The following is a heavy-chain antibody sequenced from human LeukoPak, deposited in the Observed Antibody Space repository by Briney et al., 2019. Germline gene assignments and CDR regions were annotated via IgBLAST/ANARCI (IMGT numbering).Heavy chain of an antibody. CDR3: AKDRTYSGYDALDY. CDR1: GFNFDDYS. Sequence: GRSLRLSCAASGFNFDDYSMHWIRQAPGKGLEWVSGVSWNSGSAGYADSVKGRFTISRDNAKNSLYLQMNSLRTGDTALYYCAKDRTYSGYDALDYWGQGTLVTVSS. CDR2: VSWNSGSA. V-gene: IGHV3-9*01. J-gene: IGHJ4*02. D-gene: IGHD5-12*01.